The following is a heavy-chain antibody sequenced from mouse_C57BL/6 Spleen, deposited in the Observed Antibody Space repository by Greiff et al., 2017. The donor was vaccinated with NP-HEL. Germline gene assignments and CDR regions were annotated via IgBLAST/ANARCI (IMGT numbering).Heavy chain of an antibody. CDR1: GFNIKDYY. D-gene: IGHD2-1*01. V-gene: IGHV14-1*01. CDR2: IDPEDGDT. J-gene: IGHJ3*01. Sequence: VQLQQSGAELVRPGASVKLSCTASGFNIKDYYMHWVKQRPEQGLEWIGRIDPEDGDTEYAPKFQGKATMTADTSSNTAYLQLSSLTSEDTAVYYCTFYYGNYSFAYWGQGTLVTVSA. CDR3: TFYYGNYSFAY.